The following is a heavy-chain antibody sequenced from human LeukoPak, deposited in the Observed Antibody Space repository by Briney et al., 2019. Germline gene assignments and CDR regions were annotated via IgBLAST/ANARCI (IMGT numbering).Heavy chain of an antibody. CDR1: GFTFSSYA. V-gene: IGHV3-48*03. CDR2: ISSSGSTI. D-gene: IGHD2-2*01. Sequence: GGSLRLSCAASGFTFSSYAMHWVRQAPGKGLEWVSYISSSGSTIYYADSVKGRFTISRDNAKNSLYLQMNSLRAEDTAVYYCARHGVYCSSTSCYFYYWGQGTLVTVSS. J-gene: IGHJ4*02. CDR3: ARHGVYCSSTSCYFYY.